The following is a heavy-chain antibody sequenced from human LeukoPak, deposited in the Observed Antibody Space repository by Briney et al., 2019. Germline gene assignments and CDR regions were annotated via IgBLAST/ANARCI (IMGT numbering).Heavy chain of an antibody. CDR1: GFTFSSYS. CDR2: ISSSSSYI. V-gene: IGHV3-21*01. D-gene: IGHD6-13*01. J-gene: IGHJ6*03. CDR3: ARWDSRDYYYYMDV. Sequence: GGSLRLSCAASGFTFSSYSMNWVRQATGKGLEWVSSISSSSSYIYYADSVKGRFTISRDNAKNSLYLQMNSLRAEDTAVYYCARWDSRDYYYYMDVWGKGTTVTVSS.